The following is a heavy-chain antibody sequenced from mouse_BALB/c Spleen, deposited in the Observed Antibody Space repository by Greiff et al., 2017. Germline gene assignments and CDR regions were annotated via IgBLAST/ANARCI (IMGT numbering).Heavy chain of an antibody. D-gene: IGHD2-3*01. V-gene: IGHV1-14*01. CDR2: INPYNDGT. Sequence: VQLQQSGPELVKPGASVKMSCKASGYTFTSYVMHWVKQKPGQGLEWIGYINPYNDGTKYNEKFKGKATLTSDKSSSTAYMELSSLTSEDSAVYYCARSRGYDGYYGSYWGQGTLVTVSA. J-gene: IGHJ3*01. CDR3: ARSRGYDGYYGSY. CDR1: GYTFTSYV.